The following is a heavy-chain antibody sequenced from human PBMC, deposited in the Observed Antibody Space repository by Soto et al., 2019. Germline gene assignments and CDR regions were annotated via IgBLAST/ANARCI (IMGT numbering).Heavy chain of an antibody. CDR3: AGCSSTSCYTDAFDI. V-gene: IGHV1-2*02. CDR1: GYTFTGYY. D-gene: IGHD2-2*02. J-gene: IGHJ3*02. CDR2: INPNSGGT. Sequence: ASVKVSCKASGYTFTGYYMHWVRQAPGQGLEWMGWINPNSGGTNYAQKFQGRVTMTRDTSISTAYMELSRLRSDDTAVYYCAGCSSTSCYTDAFDIWGQGTMVTVS.